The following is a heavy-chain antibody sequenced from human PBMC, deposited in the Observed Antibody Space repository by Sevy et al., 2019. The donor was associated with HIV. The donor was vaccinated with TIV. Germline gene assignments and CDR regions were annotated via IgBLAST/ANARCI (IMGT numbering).Heavy chain of an antibody. CDR3: VTHAGIAAAGRVFDY. CDR1: GFTFSDHY. D-gene: IGHD6-13*01. J-gene: IGHJ4*02. V-gene: IGHV3-72*01. Sequence: GGSLRLSCAASGFTFSDHYMEWVRQAPGKGLEWVGRIRNKADRYTTEYAASVKGRSTIYRDDSKNSLNRLMNSLKTEDTAVYYCVTHAGIAAAGRVFDYWGQGTLVTVSS. CDR2: IRNKADRYTT.